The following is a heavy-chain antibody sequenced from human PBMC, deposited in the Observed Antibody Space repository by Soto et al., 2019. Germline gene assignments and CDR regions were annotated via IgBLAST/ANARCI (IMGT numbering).Heavy chain of an antibody. CDR1: GGSISSGGYY. Sequence: SETLSLTCTVSGGSISSGGYYWSWIRQHPGKGLEWIGYIYYSGSTYYNPSLKSRVTISVDTSKNQFSLKLSSVTAADTAVYYCARGQSFNRYCISTSCHNWFDHWGQGTLVTVSS. CDR2: IYYSGST. D-gene: IGHD2-2*01. CDR3: ARGQSFNRYCISTSCHNWFDH. V-gene: IGHV4-31*03. J-gene: IGHJ5*02.